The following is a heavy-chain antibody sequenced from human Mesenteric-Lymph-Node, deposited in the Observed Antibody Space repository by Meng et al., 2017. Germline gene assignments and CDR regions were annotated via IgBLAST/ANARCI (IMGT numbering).Heavy chain of an antibody. V-gene: IGHV4-39*07. CDR2: IYYSGST. CDR1: GGSISSSTYY. D-gene: IGHD6-19*01. CDR3: ARVLRAQWLVLGNYHIKEAMDV. J-gene: IGHJ6*02. Sequence: SETLSLTCTVSGGSISSSTYYWGWIRQPPGKGLDWIGTIYYSGSTYYSPSLKSRVTISVDTSKNQFSLKLRSVTAVDTAVYFCARVLRAQWLVLGNYHIKEAMDVWGQGTTVTVSS.